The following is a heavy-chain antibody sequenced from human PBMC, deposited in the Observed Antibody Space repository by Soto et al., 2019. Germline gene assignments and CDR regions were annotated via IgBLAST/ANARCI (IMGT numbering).Heavy chain of an antibody. Sequence: SETLSLTCAVYGGSFSGYYWSWIRQPPGKGLEWIGEINHSGSTNYNPSLKSRVTISVDTSKNQFSLKLSSVTAADTAVYYCARESSFYYYDSSGYYPDYWGQGTLVTVSS. CDR2: INHSGST. J-gene: IGHJ4*02. CDR3: ARESSFYYYDSSGYYPDY. CDR1: GGSFSGYY. V-gene: IGHV4-34*01. D-gene: IGHD3-22*01.